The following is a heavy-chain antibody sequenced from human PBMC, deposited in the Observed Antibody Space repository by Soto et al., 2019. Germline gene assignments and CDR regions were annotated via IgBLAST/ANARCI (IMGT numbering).Heavy chain of an antibody. V-gene: IGHV1-69*12. Sequence: QVQLVQSGAEVKKPGSSVKVSCKASGGTFSSYAISWVRQAPGQGLEWMGGIIPIFGTANYAQKFQGRVTITADESTSTAYMELSSLRSEDTAVYYCARGLDDSRGLTDLGRRYYFDYWGQGTLVTVSS. CDR2: IIPIFGTA. CDR3: ARGLDDSRGLTDLGRRYYFDY. J-gene: IGHJ4*02. D-gene: IGHD3-22*01. CDR1: GGTFSSYA.